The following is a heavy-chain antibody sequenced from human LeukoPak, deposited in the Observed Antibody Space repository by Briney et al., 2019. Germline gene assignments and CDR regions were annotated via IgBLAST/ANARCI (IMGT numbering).Heavy chain of an antibody. D-gene: IGHD6-19*01. CDR2: ISSSSSYI. V-gene: IGHV3-21*01. CDR1: GFTFSSYS. CDR3: ARERGSYSSGQRFDY. Sequence: PGGSLRLSCAASGFTFSSYSMNWVRQAPGKGLEWVSSISSSSSYIYYADSVKGRFTISRDNAKNSLYLQMNSLRAEDTAVYYCARERGSYSSGQRFDYWGQGTLVTVSP. J-gene: IGHJ4*02.